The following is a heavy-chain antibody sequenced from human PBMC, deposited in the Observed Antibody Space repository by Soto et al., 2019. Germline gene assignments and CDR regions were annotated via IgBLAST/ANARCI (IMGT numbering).Heavy chain of an antibody. V-gene: IGHV3-53*04. CDR3: ASGNIGYCSGGSCSFGDY. Sequence: GGSLRLSCAASGFTVSSNYTSWVRQAPGKGLEWVSVIYSGGSTYYADSVKGRFTISRHNSKNTLYLQMNSLRAEDTAVYYCASGNIGYCSGGSCSFGDYWGQGTLVTVSS. CDR2: IYSGGST. CDR1: GFTVSSNY. D-gene: IGHD2-15*01. J-gene: IGHJ4*02.